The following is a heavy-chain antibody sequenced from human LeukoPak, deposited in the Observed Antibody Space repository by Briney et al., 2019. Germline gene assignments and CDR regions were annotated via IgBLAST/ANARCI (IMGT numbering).Heavy chain of an antibody. CDR2: IHPSDSDT. Sequence: GESLKISCKGSGYKFTSNWIGWVRQMPGKGLEWMGIIHPSDSDTRYSPSFQGQVTISADKSISSAYLQWSSLKASDTAMYYCARPSYSSSWLPFDYWGQGTLVTVSS. CDR1: GYKFTSNW. V-gene: IGHV5-51*01. CDR3: ARPSYSSSWLPFDY. D-gene: IGHD6-13*01. J-gene: IGHJ4*02.